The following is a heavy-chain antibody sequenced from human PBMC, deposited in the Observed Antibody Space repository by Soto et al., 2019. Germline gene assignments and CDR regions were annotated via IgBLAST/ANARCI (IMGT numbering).Heavy chain of an antibody. V-gene: IGHV4-38-2*01. D-gene: IGHD2-2*01. Sequence: SETLSLTCAVSGDSIIGIYHWAWIRQPPGRSLEWIASIFHTGTTYYTPSLKSRVTISVDTSKNQFSPRLSSVTAADSAVYYCARCSLVVVPAPGFDPWGRGTLVTVSS. CDR1: GDSIIGIYH. CDR3: ARCSLVVVPAPGFDP. J-gene: IGHJ5*02. CDR2: IFHTGTT.